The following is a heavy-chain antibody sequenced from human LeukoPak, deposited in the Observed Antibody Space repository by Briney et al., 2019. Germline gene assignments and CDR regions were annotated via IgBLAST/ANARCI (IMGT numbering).Heavy chain of an antibody. D-gene: IGHD1-26*01. CDR2: ISSSSSTI. Sequence: GSLRLSCAASGFTFSSYSMNWVRQAPGRGVEGGSFISSSSSTIYYADSVKGRFTISRDNAKNSLYLQMNSLRAEDTAVYYCARDRGGSYSAIDYWGQGTLVTVSS. CDR3: ARDRGGSYSAIDY. V-gene: IGHV3-48*04. CDR1: GFTFSSYS. J-gene: IGHJ4*02.